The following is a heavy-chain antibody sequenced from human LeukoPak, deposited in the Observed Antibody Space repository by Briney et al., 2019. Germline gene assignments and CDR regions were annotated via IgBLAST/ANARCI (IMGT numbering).Heavy chain of an antibody. CDR3: ASRDSEEY. CDR1: GYTFTSYG. Sequence: ASVKVSCKASGYTFTSYGISWVRQAPGQGLEWMGWISAYNGNTNYAQKFQGRVTITADKSTSTAYMELSSLRSEDMAVYYCASRDSEEYWGQGTLVTVSS. V-gene: IGHV1-18*03. D-gene: IGHD5-24*01. J-gene: IGHJ4*02. CDR2: ISAYNGNT.